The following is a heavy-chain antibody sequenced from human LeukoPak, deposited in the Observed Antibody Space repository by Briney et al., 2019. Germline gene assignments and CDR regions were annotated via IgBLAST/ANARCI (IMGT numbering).Heavy chain of an antibody. J-gene: IGHJ4*02. CDR3: AREHLTFGGVIDY. CDR2: IYSGGST. V-gene: IGHV3-53*01. CDR1: GFTVSSNY. D-gene: IGHD3-16*01. Sequence: PGGSLRLSCAASGFTVSSNYMSWVRQAPGKGLEWVSVIYSGGSTYYADSVKGRFTISRDNSKNTLYLQMNSLRAEDTAVYYCAREHLTFGGVIDYWGQGTLVTVSS.